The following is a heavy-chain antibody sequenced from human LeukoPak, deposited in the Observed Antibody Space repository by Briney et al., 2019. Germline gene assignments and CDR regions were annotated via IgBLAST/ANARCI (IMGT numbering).Heavy chain of an antibody. CDR3: ARRRSHFGYGGYYFDY. Sequence: SQTLSLTCAVSGGSISRSGYSWSWIRQPPGKGLEWIGYINYPGSTYYNPSLKSRVTISVDTSKNQFSLKLSSVTAADTAVYYCARRRSHFGYGGYYFDYWGQGTLVTVSS. D-gene: IGHD3-16*01. CDR2: INYPGST. CDR1: GGSISRSGYS. J-gene: IGHJ4*02. V-gene: IGHV4-30-4*07.